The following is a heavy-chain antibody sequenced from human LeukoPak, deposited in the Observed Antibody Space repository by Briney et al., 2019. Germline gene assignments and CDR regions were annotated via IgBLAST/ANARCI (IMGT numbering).Heavy chain of an antibody. CDR1: GFTFSSYS. CDR2: ISSSSSYI. CDR3: ARGLYCSSTSCYNLDY. D-gene: IGHD2-2*02. J-gene: IGHJ4*02. Sequence: PGGSLRLSCAASGFTFSSYSMNWVRQAPGKGLEWVSSISSSSSYIYYADSVKGRFTISRDNAKNSLYLQMNSLRAEDMAVYYCARGLYCSSTSCYNLDYWGQGTLVAVSS. V-gene: IGHV3-21*01.